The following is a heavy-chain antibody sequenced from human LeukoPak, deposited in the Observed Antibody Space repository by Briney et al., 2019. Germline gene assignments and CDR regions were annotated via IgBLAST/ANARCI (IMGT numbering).Heavy chain of an antibody. CDR2: IYYSGTT. V-gene: IGHV4-59*01. CDR1: GDSISSYY. J-gene: IGHJ4*02. CDR3: ASGRPLGFDY. Sequence: SETLSLTCTVSGDSISSYYWTWIRQPPGKGLEWIGYIYYSGTTNYNPSLKSRVTISVETSKNQFSLNLSSVTAADTAVYYCASGRPLGFDYWGQGTLVTVSS. D-gene: IGHD1-26*01.